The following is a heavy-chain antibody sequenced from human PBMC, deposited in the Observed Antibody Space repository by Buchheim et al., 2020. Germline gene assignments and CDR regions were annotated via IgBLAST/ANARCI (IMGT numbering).Heavy chain of an antibody. J-gene: IGHJ5*02. CDR1: GGSFSGYY. CDR2: INHSGST. V-gene: IGHV4-34*01. CDR3: ARGSIAARHHWFDP. Sequence: QVQLQQWGAGLLKPSETLSLPCAVYGGSFSGYYWSWIRQPPGKGLEWIGEINHSGSTNYNPSLKSRVTISVDTSKNQFSLKLSSVTAADTAVYYCARGSIAARHHWFDPWGQGTL. D-gene: IGHD6-6*01.